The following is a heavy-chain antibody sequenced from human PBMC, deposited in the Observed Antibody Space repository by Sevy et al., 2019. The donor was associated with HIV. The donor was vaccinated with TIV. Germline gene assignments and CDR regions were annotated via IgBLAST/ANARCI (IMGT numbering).Heavy chain of an antibody. CDR2: IYYIGNT. Sequence: SETLSLTCTVSGGSITSLYWGWIRQPPGKGLEWIANIYYIGNTNYNPSLKSRVTISLDTSKNQFSLRLSSVTAADTAXYYXXGENAWGRGYSWGQGTLVTVSS. CDR1: GGSITSLY. J-gene: IGHJ4*02. V-gene: IGHV4-59*08. D-gene: IGHD1-26*01. CDR3: XGENAWGRGYS.